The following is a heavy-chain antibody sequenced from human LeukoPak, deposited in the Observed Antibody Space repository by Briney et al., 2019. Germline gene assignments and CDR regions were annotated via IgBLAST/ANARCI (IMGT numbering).Heavy chain of an antibody. CDR2: ISAYNGNT. J-gene: IGHJ6*02. V-gene: IGHV1-18*01. CDR1: GYTFTSYG. D-gene: IGHD5-18*01. Sequence: ASVKVSCKASGYTFTSYGISWVRQAPGQGLEWMGWISAYNGNTNYAQKLQGRVTMTTDTSTSTAYMELRSLRSDDTAVYYCAREKEGYSHGNRYGMDVWGQGTTVTVSS. CDR3: AREKEGYSHGNRYGMDV.